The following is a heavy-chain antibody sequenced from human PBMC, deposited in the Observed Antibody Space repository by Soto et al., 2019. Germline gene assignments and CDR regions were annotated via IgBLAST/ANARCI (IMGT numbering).Heavy chain of an antibody. Sequence: ASVKVSCKASGYTFTSYGISWVRQAPGQGLEGMGWSSAYNGNTNYAQKLQGRVTMTTDTSTSTAYMELRSLRSDDTAVYYCVRSMGARDAFDIWGQGTMVTVS. J-gene: IGHJ3*02. CDR3: VRSMGARDAFDI. CDR1: GYTFTSYG. CDR2: SSAYNGNT. D-gene: IGHD1-26*01. V-gene: IGHV1-18*01.